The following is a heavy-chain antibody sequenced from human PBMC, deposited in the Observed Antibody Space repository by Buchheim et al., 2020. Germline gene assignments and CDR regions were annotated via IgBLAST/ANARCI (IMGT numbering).Heavy chain of an antibody. CDR1: GGSFSGYY. V-gene: IGHV4-34*01. D-gene: IGHD5-18*01. CDR3: ARGGYSYALRNYYYGMDV. CDR2: INHSGST. Sequence: QVQLQQWGAGLLKPSETLSLTCAVYGGSFSGYYWSWIRQPPGKGLEWIGEINHSGSTNYNPSLKSRVTISVDTSKNQFSLKLSSVTAADTAVYYCARGGYSYALRNYYYGMDVWGQGTT. J-gene: IGHJ6*02.